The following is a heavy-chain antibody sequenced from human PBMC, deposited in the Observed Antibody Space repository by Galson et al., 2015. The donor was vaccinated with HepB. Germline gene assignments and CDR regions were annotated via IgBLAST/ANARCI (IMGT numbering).Heavy chain of an antibody. D-gene: IGHD3-10*01. CDR3: ARAGITSVGYFDY. CDR2: ISSSSSTI. CDR1: GFTFSSYS. J-gene: IGHJ4*02. Sequence: SLRLSCAASGFTFSSYSMNWVRQAPGKGLEWVSYISSSSSTIYYADSVKGRFTISRDNAKNSLYLQMNSLRAEDTAVYYCARAGITSVGYFDYWGQGTLVTVSS. V-gene: IGHV3-48*01.